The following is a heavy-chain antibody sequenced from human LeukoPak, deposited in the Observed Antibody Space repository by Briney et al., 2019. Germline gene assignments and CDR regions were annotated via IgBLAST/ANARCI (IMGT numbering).Heavy chain of an antibody. J-gene: IGHJ4*02. V-gene: IGHV3-74*01. D-gene: IGHD6-19*01. CDR3: ARDRAVAGKGVFDY. CDR2: IKSDGSST. CDR1: GFTFSSYS. Sequence: GGSLRLSCAASGFTFSSYSMHWVPQAPGKGLVWVSRIKSDGSSTYYADSVKGRFTISRDNARNTLYLQMNSLRAEDTALYYCARDRAVAGKGVFDYWGQGTLVTVSS.